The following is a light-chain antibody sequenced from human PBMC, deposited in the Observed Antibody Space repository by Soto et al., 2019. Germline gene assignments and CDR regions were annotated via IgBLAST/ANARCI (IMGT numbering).Light chain of an antibody. J-gene: IGKJ2*01. CDR3: QQYGSSSYT. CDR1: QSVSSSY. Sequence: EIVLTQSPGTLSLSPGERATLSCRASQSVSSSYLAWYQQKPGQAPRLLISGASSRATGIPDRFSGSGSGTDCTLTISRLEPEDFAVYYCQQYGSSSYTFGQGTKLEIK. V-gene: IGKV3-20*01. CDR2: GAS.